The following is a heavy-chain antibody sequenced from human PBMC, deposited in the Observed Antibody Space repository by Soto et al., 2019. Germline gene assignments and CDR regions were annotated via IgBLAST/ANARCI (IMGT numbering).Heavy chain of an antibody. CDR2: TTSDGGNT. D-gene: IGHD3-10*01. J-gene: IGHJ3*02. CDR3: ARVGPDHKPAFDI. V-gene: IGHV3-64*01. CDR1: GFTFSGNA. Sequence: EVQLVESGGGLVQPGGSLRLSCEASGFTFSGNAMHWVRQAPGKGLEYVSSTTSDGGNTYYANSVKGSFTISRDNSKNTLYLQLGSLSADDTAVYFCARVGPDHKPAFDIWGQGTMVTVSS.